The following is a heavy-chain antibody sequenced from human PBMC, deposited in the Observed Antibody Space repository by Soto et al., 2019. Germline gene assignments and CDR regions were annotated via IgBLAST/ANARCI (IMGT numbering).Heavy chain of an antibody. CDR2: ISPFNGHT. D-gene: IGHD6-13*01. Sequence: QIQLVQSETEVKEPGASVKVSCKTSGYTFIHFGISWVRQAPGQGLEWMGLISPFNGHTHYAQTFQGRVTLTTDTSTATAFLELRSLRSDDTAVYYCAREPPSPTAGLNSFDPWGRGTLVTVSS. J-gene: IGHJ5*02. CDR1: GYTFIHFG. CDR3: AREPPSPTAGLNSFDP. V-gene: IGHV1-18*01.